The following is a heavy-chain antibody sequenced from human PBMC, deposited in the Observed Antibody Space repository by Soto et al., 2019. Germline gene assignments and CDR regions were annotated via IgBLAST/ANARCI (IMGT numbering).Heavy chain of an antibody. V-gene: IGHV3-30-3*01. CDR1: GFTFSSYA. J-gene: IGHJ5*02. D-gene: IGHD6-13*01. CDR2: ISYDGSNK. CDR3: ARDRYSSRVGLWFDP. Sequence: GGSLRLCCAASGFTFSSYAMHWVRQAPGKGLEWVAVISYDGSNKYYADSVKGRFTISRDNSKNTLYLQMNSLRAEDTAVYYCARDRYSSRVGLWFDPWGQGTLVTVSS.